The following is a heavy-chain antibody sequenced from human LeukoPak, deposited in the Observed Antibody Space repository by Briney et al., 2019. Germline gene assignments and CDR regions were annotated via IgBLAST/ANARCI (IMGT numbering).Heavy chain of an antibody. J-gene: IGHJ4*02. CDR2: IIPIFGTA. CDR3: ARARPGVPAAIPLYYFDY. V-gene: IGHV1-69*06. D-gene: IGHD2-2*01. Sequence: SVKVSCKASGGTFSSYAISWVRQAPGQGLEWMGGIIPIFGTANYAQKFQGRVTITADKSTSTAYMELSSLRSEDTAVYYCARARPGVPAAIPLYYFDYWGQGTLVTVSS. CDR1: GGTFSSYA.